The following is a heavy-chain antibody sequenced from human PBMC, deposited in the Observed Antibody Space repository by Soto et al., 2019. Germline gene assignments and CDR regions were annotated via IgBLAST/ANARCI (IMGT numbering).Heavy chain of an antibody. CDR2: IYWDDND. J-gene: IGHJ5*02. CDR3: AQSRSISPAWCHP. CDR1: GFSLTTTGLG. V-gene: IGHV2-5*02. Sequence: QITLKESGPTLVKPTQTLTLTCTFSGFSLTTTGLGVAWITQPPGKALEWLALIYWDDNDRSSASLTSRLTITQDPSKIQVMLTMTDVDPADTATYFCAQSRSISPAWCHPWGQGPLVPVSP. D-gene: IGHD1-26*01.